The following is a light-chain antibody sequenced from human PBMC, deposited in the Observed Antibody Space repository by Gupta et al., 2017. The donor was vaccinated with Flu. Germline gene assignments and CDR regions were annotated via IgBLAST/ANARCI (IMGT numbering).Light chain of an antibody. Sequence: QSVLTQPPSVSGAPGQGVTLPCTGSSSNFGAGFDVHWYQQLPETAPRLLIYTNINRPSGVPGRFSGSKSGTSASLTIAGLQADDEATYYCQSYDSRLSSWVFGGGTKLTVL. CDR1: SSNFGAGFD. CDR3: QSYDSRLSSWV. J-gene: IGLJ3*02. V-gene: IGLV1-40*01. CDR2: TNI.